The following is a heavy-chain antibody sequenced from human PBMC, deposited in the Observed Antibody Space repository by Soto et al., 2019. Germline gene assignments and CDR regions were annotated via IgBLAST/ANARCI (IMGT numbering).Heavy chain of an antibody. V-gene: IGHV5-10-1*01. J-gene: IGHJ6*02. CDR1: GYSFTSYW. CDR2: IDPSDSYT. D-gene: IGHD4-17*01. CDR3: ARLYGGNSGMDV. Sequence: EVQLVQSGAEVKKPGESLRISCKGSGYSFTSYWITWVRQMPGKGLEWMGRIDPSDSYTNYNPSSQGHVTISADKSISTAYLQWSSLKASDTAMYYCARLYGGNSGMDVWGQGTTVTVSS.